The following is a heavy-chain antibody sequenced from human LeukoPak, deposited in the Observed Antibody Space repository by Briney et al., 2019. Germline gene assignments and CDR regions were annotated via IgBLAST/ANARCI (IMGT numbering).Heavy chain of an antibody. CDR2: ISGSGGST. CDR3: PRDLGWFHFDS. V-gene: IGHV3-23*01. D-gene: IGHD2-15*01. CDR1: GFTFSSYA. Sequence: GGSLRLSCAASGFTFSSYAMSWVRQAPGKGLEWVSAISGSGGSTYYADSVKGRFTISRDNAKNSLFLQMNSVRAEDTAIYYCPRDLGWFHFDSWGQGTLVTVSS. J-gene: IGHJ4*02.